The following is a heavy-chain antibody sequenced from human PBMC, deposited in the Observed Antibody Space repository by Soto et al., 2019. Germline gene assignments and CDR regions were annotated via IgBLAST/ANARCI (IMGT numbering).Heavy chain of an antibody. V-gene: IGHV3-30*01. J-gene: IGHJ4*02. CDR2: ISYDGTNK. CDR3: ARGDSNSWSDY. D-gene: IGHD6-13*01. CDR1: RFTFRSYA. Sequence: QVQLVESGGGVVQPGRSLRLSYAASRFTFRSYAMDWVRQAPGKGLEWVAVISYDGTNKYYADSVKGRFTISRDNSKNTLSLQMNSLRAEDTAVYYCARGDSNSWSDYWGQGTLVTVSS.